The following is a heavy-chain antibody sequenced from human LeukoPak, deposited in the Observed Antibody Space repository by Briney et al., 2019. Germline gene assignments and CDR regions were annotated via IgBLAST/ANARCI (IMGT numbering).Heavy chain of an antibody. J-gene: IGHJ6*03. Sequence: SETLSLTCTVSGGSISSYYWSWIRQPPGKGLEWIGYIYYSGSTNYNPSLKSRVTISVDTSKNQFSLKLSSMTAADTAVYYCARDSRVVVVPAAMGYYYMNVWGKGTTVTVSS. V-gene: IGHV4-59*01. CDR2: IYYSGST. CDR1: GGSISSYY. CDR3: ARDSRVVVVPAAMGYYYMNV. D-gene: IGHD2-2*01.